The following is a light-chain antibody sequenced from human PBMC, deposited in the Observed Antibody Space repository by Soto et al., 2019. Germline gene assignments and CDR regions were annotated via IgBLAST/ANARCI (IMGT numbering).Light chain of an antibody. J-gene: IGKJ2*01. Sequence: ETVMTQSPGTLSWSPGERATLSCRASQSVSSGYLAWYQQKPGQAPRLLIFGASNRATGIPDRFTGSGSGTDFTLTISRLEPEDFAVYYCQQYGISQNTFGQGTKLEIK. CDR1: QSVSSGY. V-gene: IGKV3-20*01. CDR3: QQYGISQNT. CDR2: GAS.